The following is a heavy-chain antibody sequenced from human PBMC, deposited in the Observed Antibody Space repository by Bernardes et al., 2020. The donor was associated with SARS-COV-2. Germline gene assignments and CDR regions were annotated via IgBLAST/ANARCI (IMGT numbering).Heavy chain of an antibody. V-gene: IGHV3-33*08. Sequence: GGSLRLSCVVSGFTFSSYGMHWVRQAPGKGLEWVAVIWYDGSNKYSAVYVKGRFTISRDNSKNTLYLQMNSLRAEDTAVYYCARDSSNTGDSYYYGMDVWGQGTTVTVSS. CDR3: ARDSSNTGDSYYYGMDV. J-gene: IGHJ6*02. CDR1: GFTFSSYG. CDR2: IWYDGSNK.